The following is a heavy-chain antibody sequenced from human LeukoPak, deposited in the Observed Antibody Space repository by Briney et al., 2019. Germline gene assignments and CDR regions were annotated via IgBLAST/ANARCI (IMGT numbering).Heavy chain of an antibody. D-gene: IGHD6-6*01. CDR2: IYYSGNS. J-gene: IGHJ3*02. Sequence: SETLSLTCTVSGGSLSTYYWSWIRQPPGKGLEWIGYIYYSGNSNYNPSLKSRVTMSLDTSKNQFSLKLSSVTAADTAVYYCVRRVAVRGFYGFDIWGQGAMVTVSS. CDR1: GGSLSTYY. V-gene: IGHV4-59*12. CDR3: VRRVAVRGFYGFDI.